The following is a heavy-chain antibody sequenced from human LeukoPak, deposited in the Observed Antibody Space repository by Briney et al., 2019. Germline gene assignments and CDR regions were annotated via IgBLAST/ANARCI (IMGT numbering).Heavy chain of an antibody. D-gene: IGHD2-15*01. V-gene: IGHV1-58*02. CDR1: GFTFTSSA. CDR2: IVVGSGNT. J-gene: IGHJ4*02. CDR3: AREGKYCSGGSCYRYFDY. Sequence: SVKVSCKASGFTFTSSAMQWVRQARGQRLEWIGWIVVGSGNTNYAQKFQERVTITRDMSTSTAYMELSSLRSEDTAVYYCAREGKYCSGGSCYRYFDYWGQGTLVTVSS.